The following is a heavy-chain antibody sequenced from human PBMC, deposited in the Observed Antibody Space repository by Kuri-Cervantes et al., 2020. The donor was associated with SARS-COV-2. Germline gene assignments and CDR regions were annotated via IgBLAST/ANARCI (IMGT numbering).Heavy chain of an antibody. Sequence: GGSLRLSCAASGFTFSSYAMHWVRQAPGKGLEWVAVISYDGSNKYYADSVKGRFTISRDNSKNTLYLQMNSLRAEDTAVYYCARRGGSYYSYYFDYWGQGTLVTVSS. J-gene: IGHJ4*02. V-gene: IGHV3-30-3*01. CDR1: GFTFSSYA. CDR3: ARRGGSYYSYYFDY. CDR2: ISYDGSNK. D-gene: IGHD1-26*01.